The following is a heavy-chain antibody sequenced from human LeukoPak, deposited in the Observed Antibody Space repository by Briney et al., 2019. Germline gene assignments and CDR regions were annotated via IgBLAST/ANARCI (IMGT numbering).Heavy chain of an antibody. CDR2: INHSGST. CDR1: GGSFRGYY. J-gene: IGHJ4*02. CDR3: ARVSYYDSSGNRGAFDY. V-gene: IGHV4-34*01. Sequence: SETLSLTCAVYGGSFRGYYWSWIRQPPGKGLEWIGEINHSGSTNYNPSLKSRVTISVDTSKNQFSLKLSSVTAADTAVYYCARVSYYDSSGNRGAFDYWGQGTLVTVSS. D-gene: IGHD3-22*01.